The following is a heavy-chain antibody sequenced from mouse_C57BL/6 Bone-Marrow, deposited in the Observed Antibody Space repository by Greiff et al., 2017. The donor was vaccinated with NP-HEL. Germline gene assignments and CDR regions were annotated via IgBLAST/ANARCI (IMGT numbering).Heavy chain of an antibody. CDR1: GFTFSSYG. V-gene: IGHV5-6*02. CDR2: ISSGGSYT. CDR3: ARHDNWVFDY. J-gene: IGHJ2*01. Sequence: DVMLVESGGDLVKPGGSLKLSCAASGFTFSSYGMSWVRQTPDKRLEWVATISSGGSYTYYPDSVKGRFTISRDNAKNTLYLQMSSLKSEDTAMYYCARHDNWVFDYWGQGTTLTVSS. D-gene: IGHD4-1*01.